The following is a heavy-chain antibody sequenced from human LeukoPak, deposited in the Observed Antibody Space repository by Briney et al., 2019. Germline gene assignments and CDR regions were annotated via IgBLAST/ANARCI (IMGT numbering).Heavy chain of an antibody. CDR3: AKESWMIVVVITFDY. V-gene: IGHV3-23*01. Sequence: GESLKISCAASGFTFSSYAMSWVRQAPGKGLEWVSAISGSGGSTYYADSVKGRFTISRDNSKNTLYLQMNGLRAEDTAVYYCAKESWMIVVVITFDYWGQGTLVTVSS. J-gene: IGHJ4*02. CDR1: GFTFSSYA. D-gene: IGHD3-22*01. CDR2: ISGSGGST.